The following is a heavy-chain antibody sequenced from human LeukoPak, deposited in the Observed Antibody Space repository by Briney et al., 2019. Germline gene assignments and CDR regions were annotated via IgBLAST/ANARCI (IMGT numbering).Heavy chain of an antibody. D-gene: IGHD6-19*01. J-gene: IGHJ4*02. CDR3: ARGRDRSSGWYSGNLDY. CDR2: IGTAGDT. Sequence: PPGGSLRLSCAASGFTFSSYDMHWVRQATGKGLEWVSAIGTAGDTYYPGSAKGRFTISRENAKNSLYLQMNSLRAGDTAVYYCARGRDRSSGWYSGNLDYWGQGTLVTVSS. CDR1: GFTFSSYD. V-gene: IGHV3-13*01.